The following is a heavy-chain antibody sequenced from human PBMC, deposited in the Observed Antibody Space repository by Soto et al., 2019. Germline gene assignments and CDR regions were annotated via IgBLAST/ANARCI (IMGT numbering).Heavy chain of an antibody. CDR3: ARVPRITMVRGVAHNWFDP. J-gene: IGHJ5*02. Sequence: SGTLSLTCTVSGGPISSGGYYWSWIRQHPGKGLEWIGYIYYSGSTYYNPSLKSRVTISVDTSKNQFSLKLSSVTAADTAVYYCARVPRITMVRGVAHNWFDPWGQGTLVTAPQ. D-gene: IGHD3-10*01. CDR1: GGPISSGGYY. CDR2: IYYSGST. V-gene: IGHV4-31*03.